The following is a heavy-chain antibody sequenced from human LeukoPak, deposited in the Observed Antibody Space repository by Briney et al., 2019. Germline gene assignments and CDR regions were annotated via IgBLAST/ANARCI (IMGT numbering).Heavy chain of an antibody. CDR2: IIPIFGTA. CDR1: GGTFSSYA. D-gene: IGHD5-24*01. CDR3: ARDRVEMATIFDY. Sequence: SVKVSCKASGGTFSSYAISWVRQAPGQGLEWMGGIIPIFGTANYAQKFQGRVTITADKSTSTAYMELSSLRSEDTAVYYCARDRVEMATIFDYWGQGTLVTVSS. J-gene: IGHJ4*02. V-gene: IGHV1-69*06.